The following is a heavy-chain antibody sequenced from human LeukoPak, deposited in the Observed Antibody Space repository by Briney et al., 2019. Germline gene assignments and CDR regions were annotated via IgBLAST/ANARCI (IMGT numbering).Heavy chain of an antibody. CDR3: ARGGASSRYFGY. CDR2: VSYSGDT. Sequence: PSETLSLTCTVSGGSISGHFWSWIRQPPGKGLEWIGFVSYSGDTNYSPSFNGQVTISLDTSKSQFSLNLNSVTAADTAVYFCARGGASSRYFGYWGQGTLVTVSS. J-gene: IGHJ4*02. D-gene: IGHD1-26*01. V-gene: IGHV4-59*11. CDR1: GGSISGHF.